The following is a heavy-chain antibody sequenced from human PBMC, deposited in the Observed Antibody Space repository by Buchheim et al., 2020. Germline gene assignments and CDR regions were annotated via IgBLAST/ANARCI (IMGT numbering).Heavy chain of an antibody. Sequence: QVQLVESGGGVVQPGRSLRLSCAASGFTFSSYGMHWVRQAPGKGLAWVAVISYDGNQKYYRDSVKGRFTISRDNSKNTLYLQMNSLRTEDTAVYYCARFGEATAGFDYWGQGAL. D-gene: IGHD3-3*01. CDR1: GFTFSSYG. V-gene: IGHV3-30*03. CDR3: ARFGEATAGFDY. CDR2: ISYDGNQK. J-gene: IGHJ4*02.